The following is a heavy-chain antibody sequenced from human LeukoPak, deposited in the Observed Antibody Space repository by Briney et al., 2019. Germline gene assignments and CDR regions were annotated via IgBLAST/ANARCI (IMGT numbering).Heavy chain of an antibody. J-gene: IGHJ4*02. V-gene: IGHV3-9*01. D-gene: IGHD3-10*01. CDR1: GFTFDDYA. CDR3: AKGQDMVRGVVFDY. CDR2: ISWNSGSI. Sequence: PGRSLRLSCAASGFTFDDYAMHWVRQAPGKGLEWVSGISWNSGSIGYADSVKGRFTISRDNAKNSLYLQMNSLRAEDTALYYCAKGQDMVRGVVFDYWGQGTLVTVSS.